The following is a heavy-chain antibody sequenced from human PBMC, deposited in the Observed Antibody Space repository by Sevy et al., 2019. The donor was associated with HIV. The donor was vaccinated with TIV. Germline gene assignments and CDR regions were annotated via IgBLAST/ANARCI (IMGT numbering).Heavy chain of an antibody. V-gene: IGHV4-31*03. CDR2: IYYSGST. J-gene: IGHJ4*02. Sequence: SETLSLTCTVSGGSISSGGYYWSWIRQHPGKGLEWIGYIYYSGSTYYNPSLKSRVTISVDTSKNQFSLKLSSVTAADTAVYYCARDRHPDYFDYWGQGTLVTVSP. CDR1: GGSISSGGYY. CDR3: ARDRHPDYFDY.